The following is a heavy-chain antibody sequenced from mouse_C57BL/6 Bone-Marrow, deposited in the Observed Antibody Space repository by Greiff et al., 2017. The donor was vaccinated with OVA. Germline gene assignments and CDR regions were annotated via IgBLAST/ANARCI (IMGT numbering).Heavy chain of an antibody. D-gene: IGHD2-10*02. CDR1: GFSLSTSGMG. CDR2: IYWDDDT. V-gene: IGHV8-12*01. CDR3: ARREEYASWFAY. J-gene: IGHJ3*01. Sequence: QVTLKESGPGILQSSQPLSLTCSFSGFSLSTSGMGVSWIRQPSGKGLEWLAHIYWDDDTRYHPSLKSRLTIFKATSRNQLFLKITSVDTADTATYYCARREEYASWFAYWGQGTLVTVSA.